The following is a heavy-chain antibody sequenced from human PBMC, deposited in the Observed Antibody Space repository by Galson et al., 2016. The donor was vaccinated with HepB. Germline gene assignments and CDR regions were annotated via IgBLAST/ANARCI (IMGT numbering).Heavy chain of an antibody. D-gene: IGHD1-26*01. Sequence: SVKVSCKASGYTFTSYGISWVRQAPGQGLEWTGWISAYNGNTYYVEKVQGRVTMTTDTSTSTAYMDLRSLRSDDTAVYYCARTSGSSPGDAFDIWGQGTMVTVSS. V-gene: IGHV1-18*04. CDR3: ARTSGSSPGDAFDI. CDR1: GYTFTSYG. CDR2: ISAYNGNT. J-gene: IGHJ3*02.